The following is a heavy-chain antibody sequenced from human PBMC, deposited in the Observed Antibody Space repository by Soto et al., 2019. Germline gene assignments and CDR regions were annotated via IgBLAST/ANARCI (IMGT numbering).Heavy chain of an antibody. J-gene: IGHJ3*02. D-gene: IGHD2-8*01. V-gene: IGHV3-23*01. CDR2: SSCSGGST. Sequence: GDLRLSGAGSGWTFNNYAMLLVRQAPGKRRVWFIGSSCSGGSTYYADSVKGRFTISIDNSKNTLYLQMNGVRAEDTAVYYCARGAEFEMEKDDFDIWGQGTMVTVSS. CDR1: GWTFNNYA. CDR3: ARGAEFEMEKDDFDI.